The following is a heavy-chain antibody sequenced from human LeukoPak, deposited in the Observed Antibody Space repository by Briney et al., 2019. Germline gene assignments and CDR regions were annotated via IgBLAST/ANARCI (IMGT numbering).Heavy chain of an antibody. J-gene: IGHJ4*02. CDR3: ARDSRRVGATGGSDY. V-gene: IGHV3-7*03. CDR2: IKQDGSEK. Sequence: GGSLRLSCVASGFTFSDYWMSWVRQAPGEGLEWVANIKQDGSEKNYVDSVKGRSTISRDNAKNSLYLQLNSLRADDTAVYYCARDSRRVGATGGSDYWGQGTLVPVSS. CDR1: GFTFSDYW. D-gene: IGHD1-26*01.